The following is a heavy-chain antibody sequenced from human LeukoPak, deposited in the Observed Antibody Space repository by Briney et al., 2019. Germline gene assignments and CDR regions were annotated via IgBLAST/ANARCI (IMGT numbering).Heavy chain of an antibody. D-gene: IGHD2-2*01. V-gene: IGHV1-18*01. CDR1: GYTFTSYG. Sequence: GASVKVSCKASGYTFTSYGISWVRQAPGQGLEWMGWISAYNGNTNYAQKLQGRVTMTTDTSTSTAYMELRSLRSDDTAVYYCAREDRYCSSTSCWIPGYYYYYGMDVWGQGTTVTVSS. CDR3: AREDRYCSSTSCWIPGYYYYYGMDV. J-gene: IGHJ6*02. CDR2: ISAYNGNT.